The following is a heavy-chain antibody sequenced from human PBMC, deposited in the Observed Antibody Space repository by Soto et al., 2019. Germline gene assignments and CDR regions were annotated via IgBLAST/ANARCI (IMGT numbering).Heavy chain of an antibody. Sequence: GASVKVSCKVSGYSLTELPMHWVRQAPGKGLEWMGGFDPEDGETIYAQKFQGRVTMTEDTSTDTAYMELSSLRSEDTAVYYCATTRTDRYYWYVWGKGTTVTVS. J-gene: IGHJ6*03. CDR1: GYSLTELP. CDR3: ATTRTDRYYWYV. CDR2: FDPEDGET. D-gene: IGHD2-21*02. V-gene: IGHV1-24*01.